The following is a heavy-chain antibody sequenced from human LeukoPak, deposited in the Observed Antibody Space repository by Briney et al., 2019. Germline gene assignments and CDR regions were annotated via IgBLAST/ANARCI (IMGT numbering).Heavy chain of an antibody. CDR3: ARKGIAVAGTGDY. CDR1: GGSISSSSYY. CDR2: IYYSGST. V-gene: IGHV4-39*01. D-gene: IGHD6-19*01. Sequence: SETLSLTCTVSGGSISSSSYYWGWIRQPPGQGLEWIGSIYYSGSTYYNPSLKSRVTICVDTSKNQFSLKLSSVTAADTAVYYCARKGIAVAGTGDYWGQGTLVTVSS. J-gene: IGHJ4*02.